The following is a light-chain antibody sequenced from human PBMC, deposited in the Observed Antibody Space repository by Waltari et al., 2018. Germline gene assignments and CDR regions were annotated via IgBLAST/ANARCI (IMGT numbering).Light chain of an antibody. CDR1: ALPKHY. CDR3: QSVDSTGSYVV. Sequence: YELTQTPSVSVSPGQTAKITCSGEALPKHYVYWYQKKPGQAPELVILKDTERPAEDPERFSASTSGTRVTLTISGAQAEDEADYYCQSVDSTGSYVVFGGGTKLTIL. V-gene: IGLV3-25*03. J-gene: IGLJ2*01. CDR2: KDT.